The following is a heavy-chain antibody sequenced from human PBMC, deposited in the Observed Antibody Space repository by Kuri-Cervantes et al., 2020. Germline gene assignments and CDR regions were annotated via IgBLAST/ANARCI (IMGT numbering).Heavy chain of an antibody. D-gene: IGHD3-3*01. J-gene: IGHJ6*03. CDR3: ARDYLEVFGVVINYYYYYYMDV. V-gene: IGHV3-21*01. CDR1: GFTFSSYS. Sequence: GESLKISCAASGFTFSSYSMNWVRQAPGKGLEWVSSISSSSSYIYYADSVKDRFTISRDNAKNSLYLQMNSLRAEDTAVYYCARDYLEVFGVVINYYYYYYMDVWGKGTTVTVSS. CDR2: ISSSSSYI.